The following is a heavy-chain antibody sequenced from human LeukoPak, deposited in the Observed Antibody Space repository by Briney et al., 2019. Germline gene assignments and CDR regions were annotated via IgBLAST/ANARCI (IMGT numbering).Heavy chain of an antibody. CDR1: GFTFSDYY. CDR2: ISSSGSTI. J-gene: IGHJ6*03. D-gene: IGHD6-6*01. CDR3: ARAGLVLRIYYYYMDV. Sequence: GGSLRLSCAASGFTFSDYYMSWIRQAPGKGLEWVSYISSSGSTIYYADSVKGRFTISRDNAKNSLYLQMNSLRAEDTAVYYCARAGLVLRIYYYYMDVWGKGTTVAVSS. V-gene: IGHV3-11*01.